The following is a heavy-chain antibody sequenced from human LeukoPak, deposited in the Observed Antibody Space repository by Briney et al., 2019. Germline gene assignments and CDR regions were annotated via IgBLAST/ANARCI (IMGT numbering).Heavy chain of an antibody. V-gene: IGHV4-61*05. Sequence: SETLSLTCTVSGGSISSSSYYWGWIRQPPGKGLEWIGYIYYTGSTNYNPSLKSRVIMSVDTSKNQFSLNLRSVTPEDTAVYYCARNLIPEQLVLNFWGQGTLVTVSS. J-gene: IGHJ4*02. CDR3: ARNLIPEQLVLNF. CDR1: GGSISSSSYY. CDR2: IYYTGST. D-gene: IGHD6-13*01.